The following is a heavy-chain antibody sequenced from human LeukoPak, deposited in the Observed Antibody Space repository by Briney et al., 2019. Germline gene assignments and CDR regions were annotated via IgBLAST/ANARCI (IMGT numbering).Heavy chain of an antibody. Sequence: GGSLRLSCSVSGFTFSTYVMHWVRQAPGKGLEWVAVLSHDGRNKNYADSVKGRFIISRDNSKKTLYLQMNSLRGEDTAAYYCARFREYTYGPFDSWGQGTLVTVSS. V-gene: IGHV3-30*04. CDR3: ARFREYTYGPFDS. D-gene: IGHD5-18*01. CDR2: LSHDGRNK. CDR1: GFTFSTYV. J-gene: IGHJ4*02.